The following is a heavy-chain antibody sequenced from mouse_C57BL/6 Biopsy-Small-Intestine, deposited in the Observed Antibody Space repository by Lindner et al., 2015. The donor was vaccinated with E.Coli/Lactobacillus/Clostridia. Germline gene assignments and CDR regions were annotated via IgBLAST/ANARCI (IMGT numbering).Heavy chain of an antibody. CDR2: IYPRDGIT. CDR1: GYTFSNYD. CDR3: ARGGWDPFTY. V-gene: IGHV1-85*01. D-gene: IGHD4-1*01. Sequence: VQLQESGPELVKPGASVKLSCKASGYTFSNYDVNWVKQRPGQGLEWIGWIYPRDGITKYNEKFKDKATLTVDTSSSKVYMELHSLTSEDSAVYFCARGGWDPFTYWGQGTLVTVSA. J-gene: IGHJ3*01.